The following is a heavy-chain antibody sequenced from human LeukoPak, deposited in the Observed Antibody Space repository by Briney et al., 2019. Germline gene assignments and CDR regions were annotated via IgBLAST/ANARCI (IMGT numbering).Heavy chain of an antibody. CDR3: ARDFYYYDSSGYYEFDY. D-gene: IGHD3-22*01. V-gene: IGHV3-30*04. CDR1: GFTFSSYA. J-gene: IGHJ4*02. Sequence: PGGSLRLSCAASGFTFSSYAMHWVRQAAGKGLEWVAVISYDGSNKYYADSVKGRFTISRDNSKNTLYLQMNSLRAEDTAVYYCARDFYYYDSSGYYEFDYWGQGTLVTVSS. CDR2: ISYDGSNK.